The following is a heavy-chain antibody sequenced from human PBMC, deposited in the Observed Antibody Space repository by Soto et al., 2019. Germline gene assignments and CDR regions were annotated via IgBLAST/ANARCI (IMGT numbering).Heavy chain of an antibody. D-gene: IGHD3-22*01. CDR2: ISHRGAT. CDR1: CYSIDRGYY. J-gene: IGHJ4*02. Sequence: SETLSLTCSVSCYSIDRGYYWGWIRQSPGRGLEWIGRISHRGATSYTPSLKSRAIISLDTANHQFTLRLPSVTVADTATYYCVRYEYDSSGHGDEDGGQGTLVTVSS. V-gene: IGHV4-38-2*02. CDR3: VRYEYDSSGHGDED.